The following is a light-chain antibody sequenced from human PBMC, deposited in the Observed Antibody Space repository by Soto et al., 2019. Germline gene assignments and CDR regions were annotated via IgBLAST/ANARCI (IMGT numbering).Light chain of an antibody. J-gene: IGKJ1*01. V-gene: IGKV3-20*01. CDR2: GAS. Sequence: EIEMTQSPGTLSLSPGERATLSCRASESVSTNLAWYQQKPGQAPRLLIYGASSRATGIPDRFSGSGSGADFTLTISRLEPEDFAVYYCHQYGSSPQTFGQGTKVDIK. CDR3: HQYGSSPQT. CDR1: ESVSTN.